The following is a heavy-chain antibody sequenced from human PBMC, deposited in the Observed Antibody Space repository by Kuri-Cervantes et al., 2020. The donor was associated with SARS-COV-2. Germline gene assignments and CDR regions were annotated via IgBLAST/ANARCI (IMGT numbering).Heavy chain of an antibody. CDR3: PPQYNHRVGDY. V-gene: IGHV2-5*02. CDR2: IYWDDDK. J-gene: IGHJ4*02. D-gene: IGHD1-14*01. Sequence: SGPMLVNTTQTLTLTCNFSRFSLSTSGVGVGWIRQPTGKALEWLALIYWDDDKRYSPSLKSRLTITKDTSKNQVLLRMTSMAPVDTATYYCPPQYNHRVGDYWGQGTLVTVAS. CDR1: RFSLSTSGVG.